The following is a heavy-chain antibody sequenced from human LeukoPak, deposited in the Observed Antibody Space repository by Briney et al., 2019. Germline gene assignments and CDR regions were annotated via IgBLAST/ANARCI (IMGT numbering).Heavy chain of an antibody. D-gene: IGHD3-22*01. Sequence: KPSETLSLTCTVSGGSISSSSYYWGWIRQPPGKGLEWIWSIYYSGSTYYNPSLKSRVTISVDTSKNQFSLRQSSVTAADTAVYYCARQRGYHYDSATNRFSDLWGQGTRVTVSS. J-gene: IGHJ5*02. CDR2: IYYSGST. V-gene: IGHV4-39*01. CDR3: ARQRGYHYDSATNRFSDL. CDR1: GGSISSSSYY.